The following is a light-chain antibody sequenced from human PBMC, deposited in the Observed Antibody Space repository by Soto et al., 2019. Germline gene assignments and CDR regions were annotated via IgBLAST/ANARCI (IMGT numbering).Light chain of an antibody. V-gene: IGKV1-27*01. CDR1: QGISNY. J-gene: IGKJ4*01. Sequence: DIQMTQSPSSLSASVGDRVTITCRASQGISNYLAWYQQKPGKVPKLLIYGASTLQSGVPSRFSGSGSGTDSTLTISGLKPEDVETYYCKKYTNAPPLFGGGTRVEIK. CDR3: KKYTNAPPL. CDR2: GAS.